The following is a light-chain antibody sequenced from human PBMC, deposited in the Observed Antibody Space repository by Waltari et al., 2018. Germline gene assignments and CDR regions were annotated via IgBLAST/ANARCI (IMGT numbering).Light chain of an antibody. CDR2: WAS. V-gene: IGKV4-1*01. CDR1: QRVLYGSNNKNY. J-gene: IGKJ1*01. CDR3: QQYYSTPWT. Sequence: DIVMTQSPVSLAVSLGERATINCKSSQRVLYGSNNKNYLTWYQQKAGQPPKLLIYWASTRESGVPDRFSGSGSGTDFTLTISSLQAEDVAVYYCQQYYSTPWTFGQGTKVEI.